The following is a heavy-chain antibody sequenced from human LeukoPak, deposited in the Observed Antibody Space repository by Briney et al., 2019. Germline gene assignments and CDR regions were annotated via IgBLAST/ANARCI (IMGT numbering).Heavy chain of an antibody. D-gene: IGHD6-19*01. CDR1: GFTFSSYG. V-gene: IGHV3-30*02. J-gene: IGHJ5*02. CDR3: ARGAIAVADNWFDP. CDR2: IRYDGSNK. Sequence: GGSLRLSCAASGFTFSSYGMHWVRQAPGKGLEWVAFIRYDGSNKYYADSVKGRFTISRDNSKNTLYLQMNSLRAEDTAVYYCARGAIAVADNWFDPWGQGTLVTVSS.